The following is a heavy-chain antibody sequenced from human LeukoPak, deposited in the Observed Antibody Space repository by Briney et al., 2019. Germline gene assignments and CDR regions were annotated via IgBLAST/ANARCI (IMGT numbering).Heavy chain of an antibody. J-gene: IGHJ3*02. CDR2: INSDGSST. CDR1: GFTFSSXX. CDR3: STGSGRVFDI. V-gene: IGHV3-74*01. Sequence: GGSLRLSCAASGFTFSSXXXXXXXXXXXXXXXXVSRINSDGSSTSYADSVKGRFTISRDNAKNTLYVQMNSLRAEDTAVYYCSTGSGRVFDIWGRGTMVTVSS. D-gene: IGHD3-10*01.